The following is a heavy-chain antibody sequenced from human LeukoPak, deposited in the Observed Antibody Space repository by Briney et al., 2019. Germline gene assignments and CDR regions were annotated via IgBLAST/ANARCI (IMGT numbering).Heavy chain of an antibody. CDR2: INPKNGGT. V-gene: IGHV1-2*02. D-gene: IGHD1-14*01. Sequence: ASVKVSCKPSGYTFTTYYLHWVRQARGQGLEWMGWINPKNGGTNYAQKFQGRFTMTRDTSINTAYMELSGLTSDDTAVYYCARDPSNRYYTDVWGIGTTVTVSS. CDR1: GYTFTTYY. CDR3: ARDPSNRYYTDV. J-gene: IGHJ6*03.